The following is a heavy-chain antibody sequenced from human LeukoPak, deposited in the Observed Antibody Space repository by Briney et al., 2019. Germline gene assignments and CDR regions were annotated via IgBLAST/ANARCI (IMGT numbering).Heavy chain of an antibody. D-gene: IGHD6-19*01. CDR3: ARRKAVAGTVLDY. J-gene: IGHJ4*02. CDR2: INAGNGNT. CDR1: GHTFTSYA. V-gene: IGHV1-3*01. Sequence: ASVKVSFKASGHTFTSYAMHWVRQAPGQRLEWMGWINAGNGNTKYSQKFQGRVTITRDTSASTAYMELSSLRSEDTAVYYCARRKAVAGTVLDYWGQGTLVTVSS.